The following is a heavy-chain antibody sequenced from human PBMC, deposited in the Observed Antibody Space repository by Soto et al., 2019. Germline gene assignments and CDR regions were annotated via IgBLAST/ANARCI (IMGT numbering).Heavy chain of an antibody. CDR1: GYTFRTYG. D-gene: IGHD4-4*01. Sequence: QVQLVQSGAEVKKPGDSVKVSCKASGYTFRTYGISWVRQAPGQGLEWMGWINGHSGNTNYAQKFQGRVTVTTDTSTSTAYMELRSLGSDDTAVYYCARDFAYIIEYWGQGTLVTVSS. CDR3: ARDFAYIIEY. V-gene: IGHV1-18*01. J-gene: IGHJ4*02. CDR2: INGHSGNT.